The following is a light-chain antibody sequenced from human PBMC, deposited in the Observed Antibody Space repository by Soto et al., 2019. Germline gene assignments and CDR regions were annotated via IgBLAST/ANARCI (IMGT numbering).Light chain of an antibody. J-gene: IGKJ4*01. CDR3: QQRSNWPLT. V-gene: IGKV3-11*01. CDR1: QSVTSF. Sequence: EIVLTQSPATLSLSPGERATLSCRASQSVTSFLAWYQQKPGQAPRLLIYDVSSRATGIPVRFSGSGSGTDFTLTISSLEPEDFAVYYCQQRSNWPLTFGGGTKVEIK. CDR2: DVS.